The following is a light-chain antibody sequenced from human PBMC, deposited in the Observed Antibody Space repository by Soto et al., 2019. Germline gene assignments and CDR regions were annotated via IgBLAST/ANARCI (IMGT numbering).Light chain of an antibody. V-gene: IGKV3-15*01. J-gene: IGKJ5*01. CDR1: QSFSSY. CDR2: GAS. CDR3: QQYNNWPPIA. Sequence: EIVLTQSPATLSLSPGERATLSCRASQSFSSYLAWYQQKPGQAPRLLISGASTGATGIPARFSGSGSGTEFTLPINSLQSEDFAVYYWQQYNNWPPIAFGQGTRLEIK.